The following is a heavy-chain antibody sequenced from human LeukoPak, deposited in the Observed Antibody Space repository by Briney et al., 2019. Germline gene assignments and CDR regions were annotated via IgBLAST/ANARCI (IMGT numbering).Heavy chain of an antibody. D-gene: IGHD1-26*01. CDR3: ARERLGGSYYRPVDY. CDR1: GGSITNGGYY. CDR2: IYTTGNT. J-gene: IGHJ4*02. V-gene: IGHV4-61*02. Sequence: SETLSLTCTVSGGSITNGGYYWSWIRQPAGKGLEWIGRIYTTGNTNYNPSLKSRVTISLDTSKNQFSLKLSSVSAEDTALYYCARERLGGSYYRPVDYWGQGTLVTVSS.